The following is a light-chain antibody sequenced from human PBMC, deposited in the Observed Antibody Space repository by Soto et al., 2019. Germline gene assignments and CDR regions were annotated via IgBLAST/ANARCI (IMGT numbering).Light chain of an antibody. CDR2: DVS. V-gene: IGLV2-11*01. Sequence: QSALTQPRSASGSPGQSITISCTGTSSDVGGYNYVSWYQQHPAKAPKLIIFDVSKRPSGVPNRFSGSKSGNTASLTISGLRAEDEADYYCNSYTGSGIVFGTGTKLTVL. CDR3: NSYTGSGIV. J-gene: IGLJ1*01. CDR1: SSDVGGYNY.